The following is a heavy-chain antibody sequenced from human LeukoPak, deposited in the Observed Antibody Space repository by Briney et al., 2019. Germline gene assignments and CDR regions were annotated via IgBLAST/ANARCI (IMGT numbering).Heavy chain of an antibody. CDR3: ASYSYYMDV. D-gene: IGHD3-10*01. V-gene: IGHV3-23*01. Sequence: GGSLRLSCAASGFSVRTNYMDWVRQAPGKGLEWVSLISDSGGRIYYADSVKGRFTISRDNSKNTLYLQMNSLRAEDTAVYYCASYSYYMDVWGKGTTVTVSS. CDR2: ISDSGGRI. J-gene: IGHJ6*03. CDR1: GFSVRTNY.